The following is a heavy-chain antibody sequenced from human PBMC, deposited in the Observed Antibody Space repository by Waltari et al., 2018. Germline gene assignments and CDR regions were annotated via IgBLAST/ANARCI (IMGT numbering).Heavy chain of an antibody. D-gene: IGHD1-26*01. CDR2: IDHNGNT. Sequence: QVQLQESGPGLVKPSGTLSLTCAVSGGSISSSNWWTWVRQPPGKGLEWLGEIDHNGNTNYKPSHNSRVTMSVDKSKNQFSLKLGSVTASDTAIYYCARIILGATDDYSYAMDVWGQGITVTVSS. CDR1: GGSISSSNW. J-gene: IGHJ6*02. CDR3: ARIILGATDDYSYAMDV. V-gene: IGHV4-4*02.